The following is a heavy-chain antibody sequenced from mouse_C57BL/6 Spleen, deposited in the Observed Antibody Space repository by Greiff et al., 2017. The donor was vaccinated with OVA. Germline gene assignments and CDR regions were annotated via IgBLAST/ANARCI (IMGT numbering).Heavy chain of an antibody. J-gene: IGHJ4*01. D-gene: IGHD3-2*02. Sequence: QVQLKESGPELVKPGASVKLSCKASGYTFTSYDINWVKQRPGQGLEWIGWSYPRDGSTKYNEKFKGKATLTVDTSSSTAYMELHSLTSEDSAVYFGARFPTAQATSYYAMDYWGQGTSVTVSS. V-gene: IGHV1-85*01. CDR2: SYPRDGST. CDR3: ARFPTAQATSYYAMDY. CDR1: GYTFTSYD.